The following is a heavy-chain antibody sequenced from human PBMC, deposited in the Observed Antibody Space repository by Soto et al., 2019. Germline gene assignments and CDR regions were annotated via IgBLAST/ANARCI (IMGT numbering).Heavy chain of an antibody. CDR2: INAANGNT. V-gene: IGHV1-3*01. CDR3: ATGMISSWFYFDY. D-gene: IGHD6-13*01. J-gene: IGHJ4*02. Sequence: GASVKVSCKASGYTFTSYAMHWVRQAPGQRLEWMGWINAANGNTKYSQKFQDRVTITRDTSASTAYMELSSLRSDDTAIYYCATGMISSWFYFDYWGQGTLVTVSS. CDR1: GYTFTSYA.